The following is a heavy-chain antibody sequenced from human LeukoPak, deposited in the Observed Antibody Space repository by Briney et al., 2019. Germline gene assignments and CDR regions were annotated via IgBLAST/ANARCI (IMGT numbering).Heavy chain of an antibody. Sequence: SQTLSLTCVVSGDSISSGAYSWSWIRQPPGKGLEWIGYIFLTGSTFYNPSLKSRVTISVDNSKNQFSLRLTSVTAADTAVYYCAREFWFANAPGSWLDPWGQGTLVTVSS. CDR2: IFLTGST. D-gene: IGHD3-10*01. J-gene: IGHJ5*02. CDR1: GDSISSGAYS. CDR3: AREFWFANAPGSWLDP. V-gene: IGHV4-30-2*01.